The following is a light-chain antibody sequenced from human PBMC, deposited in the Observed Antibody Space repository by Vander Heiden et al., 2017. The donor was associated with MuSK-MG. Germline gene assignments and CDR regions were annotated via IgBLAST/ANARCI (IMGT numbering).Light chain of an antibody. CDR3: QQYNSYPWT. V-gene: IGKV1-5*03. J-gene: IGKJ1*01. Sequence: DIQMTQSPSTLSTSVGDRVTITCRASQSISSWLAWYQHKPGKAPKLLIYEASSLESGVPSRCSGSGSGTEFTLTISSLQPDDFATDYCQQYNSYPWTFGQGTKVEIK. CDR2: EAS. CDR1: QSISSW.